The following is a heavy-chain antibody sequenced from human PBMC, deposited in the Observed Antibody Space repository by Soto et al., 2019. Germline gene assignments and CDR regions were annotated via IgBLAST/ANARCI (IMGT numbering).Heavy chain of an antibody. CDR2: IWYDGSNK. D-gene: IGHD3-10*01. CDR1: GFTFSSYG. J-gene: IGHJ6*02. V-gene: IGHV3-33*01. CDR3: ASLHYYGSGSYRYYYGMDV. Sequence: GGSLRLSCAASGFTFSSYGMHWVRQAPGKGLEWVAVIWYDGSNKYYADSVKGRFTISRDNSKNTLYLQMNSLRAEDTAVYYCASLHYYGSGSYRYYYGMDVWGQGTMVTVSS.